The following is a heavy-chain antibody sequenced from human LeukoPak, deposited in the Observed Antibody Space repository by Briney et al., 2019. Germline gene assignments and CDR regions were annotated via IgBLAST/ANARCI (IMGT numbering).Heavy chain of an antibody. D-gene: IGHD4-11*01. J-gene: IGHJ4*02. CDR2: IRYDGSNK. Sequence: PGGSLRLSCAASGFTFSSYGMHWVRQAPGKGLEWVAFIRYDGSNKYYADSVKGRFTISRDNSKNTLYLQMNSLRVEDTAVYYCGTMRVYSNFDFDYWGQGTLVTVSS. CDR1: GFTFSSYG. CDR3: GTMRVYSNFDFDY. V-gene: IGHV3-30*02.